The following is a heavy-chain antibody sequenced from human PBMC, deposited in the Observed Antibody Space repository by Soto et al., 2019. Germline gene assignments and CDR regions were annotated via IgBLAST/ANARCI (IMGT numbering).Heavy chain of an antibody. CDR2: SDTRT. D-gene: IGHD6-6*01. J-gene: IGHJ6*02. CDR3: ASSSSPHYYYGLDV. V-gene: IGHV3-53*01. Sequence: SDTRTYYADSVQGRFTISRDSSKSSLYLHMYSLRAEDTAVYYCASSSSPHYYYGLDVWGQGTTVTVSS.